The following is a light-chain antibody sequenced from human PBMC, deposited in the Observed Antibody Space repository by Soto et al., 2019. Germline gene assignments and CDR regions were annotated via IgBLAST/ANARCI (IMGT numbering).Light chain of an antibody. CDR2: GAS. J-gene: IGKJ4*01. CDR3: QQYHTWPIT. V-gene: IGKV3-15*01. CDR1: QSIANN. Sequence: EIVLTQSPGTLSLSPGERATLSCKASQSIANNLAWHQQKPGQAPRLLMYGASTRAADIPARFSGSGSGTEFSLTISSLQSEDCAIYYCQQYHTWPITFGGGTKVDIK.